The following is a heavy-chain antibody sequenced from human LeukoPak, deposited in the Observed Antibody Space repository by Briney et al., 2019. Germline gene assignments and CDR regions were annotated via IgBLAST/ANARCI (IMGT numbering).Heavy chain of an antibody. CDR2: KKQYESDK. V-gene: IGHV3-7*01. Sequence: GGSLRLSCAASGFTLSSYWMSWVRQAPGKGLEWVANKKQYESDKHYVDSVKGRFTISRDNSKNTLYLQMNSLRAEDTAVYYCARGGYDILTGYCLSCYFDYWGQGTLVTVSS. D-gene: IGHD3-9*01. CDR3: ARGGYDILTGYCLSCYFDY. CDR1: GFTLSSYW. J-gene: IGHJ4*02.